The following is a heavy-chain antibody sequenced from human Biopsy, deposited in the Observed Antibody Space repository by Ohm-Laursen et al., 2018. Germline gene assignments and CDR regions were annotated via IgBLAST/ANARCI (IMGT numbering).Heavy chain of an antibody. CDR3: ARVKGEWSEYEFDK. J-gene: IGHJ4*02. CDR2: VDIRGHA. CDR1: GGSIDTQS. V-gene: IGHV4-4*07. Sequence: SETLSLTCTVSGGSIDTQSWIRQPAGKGLEWIGRVDIRGHADYSSSLRSRVTMSADASKNQFSLKLTSVTAADTAVYFCARVKGEWSEYEFDKWGQGILVTVSS. D-gene: IGHD3-16*01.